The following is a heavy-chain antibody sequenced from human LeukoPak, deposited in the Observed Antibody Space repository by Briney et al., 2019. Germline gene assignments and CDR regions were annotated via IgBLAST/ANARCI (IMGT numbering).Heavy chain of an antibody. CDR3: ARETFPVFFLVRGGTIDY. V-gene: IGHV4-39*07. CDR1: GGSISSSSYY. D-gene: IGHD3-10*01. J-gene: IGHJ4*02. CDR2: IYYSGST. Sequence: PSETLPLTCTVSGGSISSSSYYWGWIRQPPGKGLEWIGSIYYSGSTYYNPSLKSRVTISVDTSKNQFSLKLSSVTAADTAVYYCARETFPVFFLVRGGTIDYWGQGTLVTVSS.